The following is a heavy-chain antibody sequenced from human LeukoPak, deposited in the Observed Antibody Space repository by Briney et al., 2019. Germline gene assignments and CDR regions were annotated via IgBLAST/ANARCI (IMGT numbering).Heavy chain of an antibody. J-gene: IGHJ4*02. CDR3: ARAYDLWSGYIDY. CDR1: GGSISSYY. CDR2: IYYSGST. V-gene: IGHV4-59*01. D-gene: IGHD3-3*01. Sequence: SETLSLTCTVSGGSISSYYWSWIRQPPGKGLEWIGYIYYSGSTNYNPSLKSRVTISVDTSKNQFSLKLSSVTAADTAVYYCARAYDLWSGYIDYWGQGTLVTVSS.